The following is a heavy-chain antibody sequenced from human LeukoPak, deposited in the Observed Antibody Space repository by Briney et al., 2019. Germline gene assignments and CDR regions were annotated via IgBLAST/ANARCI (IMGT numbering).Heavy chain of an antibody. CDR1: GFTFSSYA. D-gene: IGHD4-23*01. V-gene: IGHV3-30-3*01. J-gene: IGHJ4*02. CDR2: ISYDGSNK. CDR3: ARESRLDGGNSVDY. Sequence: GGSLRLSCAASGFTFSSYAMHWVRQAPGKGLEWVAVISYDGSNKYYADSVKGRFTISRDNSKNTVYLQMNSLRGEDTSVYYCARESRLDGGNSVDYWGQGTLVTVPS.